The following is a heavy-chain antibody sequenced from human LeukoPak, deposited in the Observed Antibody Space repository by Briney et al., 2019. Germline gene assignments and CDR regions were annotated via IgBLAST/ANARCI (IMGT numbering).Heavy chain of an antibody. CDR3: AKVVDYDFWSGLDY. J-gene: IGHJ4*02. Sequence: GGSLRLSCAASGFTFDDYAMHWVRQAPGKGLEWVSLISWDGGSTYYADSVKGRFTISRDNSKNSLYLQANSLRAEDTALYYCAKVVDYDFWSGLDYWGQGTLVTVSS. V-gene: IGHV3-43D*04. CDR1: GFTFDDYA. D-gene: IGHD3-3*01. CDR2: ISWDGGST.